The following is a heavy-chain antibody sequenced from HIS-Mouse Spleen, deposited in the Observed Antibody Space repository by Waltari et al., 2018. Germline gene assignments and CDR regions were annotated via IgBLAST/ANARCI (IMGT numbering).Heavy chain of an antibody. Sequence: QVQLQESGPGLVKPSETLSLPCTVSGYPITSGYYWRWIRQPPGKGLEWIGSIYHSGSTYYNPSLKSRVTISVDTSKNQFSLKLSSVTAADTAVYYCAREIPYSSSWYDWYFDLWGRGTLVTVSS. CDR1: GYPITSGYY. CDR3: AREIPYSSSWYDWYFDL. CDR2: IYHSGST. V-gene: IGHV4-38-2*02. D-gene: IGHD6-13*01. J-gene: IGHJ2*01.